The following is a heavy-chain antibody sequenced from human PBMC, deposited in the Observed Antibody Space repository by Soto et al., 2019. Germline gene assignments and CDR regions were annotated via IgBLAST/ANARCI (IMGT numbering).Heavy chain of an antibody. CDR3: ARPRWRDDYNWGYFAL. D-gene: IGHD4-4*01. V-gene: IGHV3-30-3*01. J-gene: IGHJ2*01. Sequence: QVQLVESGGGVVQPGRSLRLSCAASGFTFSSYAMHWVRQAPGKGLEWVAVISYDGSNKYYADSVKGRFTISRDNSKNTLHQRMNSLRAEDTAADYCARPRWRDDYNWGYFALWGRGTLVTVSS. CDR1: GFTFSSYA. CDR2: ISYDGSNK.